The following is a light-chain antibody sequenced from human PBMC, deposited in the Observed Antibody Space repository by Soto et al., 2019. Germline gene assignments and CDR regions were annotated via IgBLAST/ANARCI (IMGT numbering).Light chain of an antibody. CDR1: QTIYSW. V-gene: IGKV1-5*03. CDR3: QQYHSYPPWT. J-gene: IGKJ1*01. CDR2: KAS. Sequence: DIPMTQSPSTLSASVGDRVTLTCRASQTIYSWLAWYQQKPGKAPNLLIYKASTLESGVPSRFSGSVSGTEFTLTISSLQPDDFATYYCQQYHSYPPWTFGQGTKVEIK.